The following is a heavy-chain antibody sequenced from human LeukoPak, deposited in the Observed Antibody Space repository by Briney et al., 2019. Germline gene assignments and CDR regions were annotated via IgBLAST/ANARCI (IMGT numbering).Heavy chain of an antibody. CDR1: GFTFSRYG. J-gene: IGHJ4*02. CDR2: IMEDGSEK. D-gene: IGHD3-10*01. CDR3: ARDYGGIVVRGVAGY. V-gene: IGHV3-7*01. Sequence: GGSLRLSCAASGFTFSRYGMSWVRQAPGKGLEWVAIIMEDGSEKYYVDSVKGRSTVSRDNARNSLYLQLDSLRAEDTAVYYCARDYGGIVVRGVAGYWGQGTLVTVSS.